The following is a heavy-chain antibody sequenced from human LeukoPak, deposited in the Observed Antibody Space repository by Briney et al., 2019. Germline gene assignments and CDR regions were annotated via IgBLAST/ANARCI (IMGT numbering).Heavy chain of an antibody. CDR1: GFTFSSYS. Sequence: GGSLRLSCAASGFTFSSYSMNWVRQAPGKGLEWVSSISSSSSYIYYADSVKGRFTISRDNAKNSLYLQMNSLRAVDTAVYYCAREACSGGSCYSGYWGQGTLVTVSS. CDR3: AREACSGGSCYSGY. D-gene: IGHD2-15*01. J-gene: IGHJ4*02. CDR2: ISSSSSYI. V-gene: IGHV3-21*01.